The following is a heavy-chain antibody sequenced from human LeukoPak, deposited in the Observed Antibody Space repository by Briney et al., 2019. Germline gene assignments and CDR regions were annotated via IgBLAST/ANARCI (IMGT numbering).Heavy chain of an antibody. CDR3: ARDPNGDYIGTFDM. J-gene: IGHJ3*02. CDR2: ISGSGGST. CDR1: GFTVSSNY. D-gene: IGHD4-17*01. Sequence: GGSLRLSCAASGFTVSSNYMSWVRQAPGKGLEWVASISGSGGSTQYADSVQGRFAISRDNSKNTLYLQMNSLRVEDTAMYFCARDPNGDYIGTFDMRGRGTMVSVSS. V-gene: IGHV3-23*01.